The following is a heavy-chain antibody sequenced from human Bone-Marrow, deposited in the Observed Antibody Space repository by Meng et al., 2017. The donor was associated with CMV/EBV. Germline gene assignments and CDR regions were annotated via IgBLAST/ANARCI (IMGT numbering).Heavy chain of an antibody. CDR1: GYTFTGYY. CDR2: IIPIFGTA. D-gene: IGHD3-10*01. Sequence: SVKVSCKASGYTFTGYYMHWVRQAPGQGLEWMGGIIPIFGTANYAQKFQGRVTITTDESTSTAYMELSSLRSEDTAVYYCASKDGSGSYAFDIWGQGTMVTVSS. J-gene: IGHJ3*02. V-gene: IGHV1-69*05. CDR3: ASKDGSGSYAFDI.